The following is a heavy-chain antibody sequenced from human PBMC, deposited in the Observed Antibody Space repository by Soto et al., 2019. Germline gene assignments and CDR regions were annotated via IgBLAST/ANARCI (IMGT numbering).Heavy chain of an antibody. Sequence: EVQLLESGGGLGQPGGSLRLSCTASGFSFRNYAMTWVRQSPGKGLEWVSTISDVGGATYSADSVKGRFTISRDDSKNTLFLQMDNLRAEDTAVYFCVKGSRPIPNVSGLVYRRYWGQGTSVTVSS. D-gene: IGHD6-19*01. V-gene: IGHV3-23*01. J-gene: IGHJ4*02. CDR2: ISDVGGAT. CDR1: GFSFRNYA. CDR3: VKGSRPIPNVSGLVYRRY.